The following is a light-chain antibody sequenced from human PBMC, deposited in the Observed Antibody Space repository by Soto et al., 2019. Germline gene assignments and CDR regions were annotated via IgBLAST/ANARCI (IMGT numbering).Light chain of an antibody. V-gene: IGKV3-11*01. CDR3: QQRSNWPPIT. CDR1: QSVSRY. Sequence: EIVLTQSPGTLSLSPGERATLSCRASQSVSRYLAWYQQKPGQAPRLLIYDASNRATGIPARFSGSGSGTDFTLTISSLEPEDFAVYYCQQRSNWPPITLGQGTRLEIK. CDR2: DAS. J-gene: IGKJ5*01.